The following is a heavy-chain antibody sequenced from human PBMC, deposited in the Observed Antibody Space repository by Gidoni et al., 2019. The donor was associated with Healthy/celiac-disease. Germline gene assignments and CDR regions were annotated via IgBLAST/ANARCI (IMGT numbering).Heavy chain of an antibody. D-gene: IGHD2-15*01. V-gene: IGHV4-39*01. J-gene: IGHJ4*02. Sequence: QLQLQESGPGLVKPSETLSLPCTVSAGSLSSSSYYWGWIRQPPGKGLEWIGSIYYSGSTYYNPSLKSRVTISVDTSKNQFSLKLSSVTAADTAVYYCASFLDRYCSGGSCYSRAYWGQGTLVTVSS. CDR2: IYYSGST. CDR3: ASFLDRYCSGGSCYSRAY. CDR1: AGSLSSSSYY.